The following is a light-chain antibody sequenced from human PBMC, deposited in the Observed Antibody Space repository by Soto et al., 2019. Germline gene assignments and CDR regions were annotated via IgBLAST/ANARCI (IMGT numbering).Light chain of an antibody. CDR2: GNS. CDR1: SSNIGAGYD. J-gene: IGLJ3*02. CDR3: QSYGSSLV. Sequence: QSVLTQPPSVSGAPGQRVTISCTGSSSNIGAGYDVHWYQQLPGTAPKLLIYGNSNRPSGVPDRFSGSKSGTSASLAITGLQADDEADYYCQSYGSSLVFGGGTKVTVL. V-gene: IGLV1-40*01.